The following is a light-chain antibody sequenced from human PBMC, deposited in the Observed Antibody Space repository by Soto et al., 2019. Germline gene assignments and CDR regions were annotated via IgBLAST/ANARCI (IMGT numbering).Light chain of an antibody. V-gene: IGKV3-20*01. CDR2: GVS. J-gene: IGKJ5*01. CDR1: QRLSASD. CDR3: QQYGSSPLIT. Sequence: EIVFTQSLGTLSLSPGQRATLSCRASQRLSASDIAWYQQKPGQAPKFLIYGVSSRATGIPDRFSGSGSGTDFTLTISRLEPEDFAVYHCQQYGSSPLITFGQGTRLEIK.